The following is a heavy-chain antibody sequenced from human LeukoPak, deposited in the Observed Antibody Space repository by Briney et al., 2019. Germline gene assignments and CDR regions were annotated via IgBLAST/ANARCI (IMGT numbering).Heavy chain of an antibody. CDR2: ITGSGDTI. V-gene: IGHV3-48*03. J-gene: IGHJ4*02. CDR1: GFTFSSYA. Sequence: GGSLRLSCAASGFTFSSYAMSWVRQAPGKGLEWISYITGSGDTIYYADSVKGRFTISRDNAKNSLFLQMNSLTADDTAVYYCARERTTIVSGTTIGAYWGQGTLVTVSS. D-gene: IGHD2/OR15-2a*01. CDR3: ARERTTIVSGTTIGAY.